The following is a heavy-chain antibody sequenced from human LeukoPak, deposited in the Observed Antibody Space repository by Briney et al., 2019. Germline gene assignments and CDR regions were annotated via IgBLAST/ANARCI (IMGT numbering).Heavy chain of an antibody. D-gene: IGHD6-6*01. J-gene: IGHJ4*02. V-gene: IGHV4-59*08. CDR1: GGSISSYY. Sequence: SETLSLTCTVSGGSISSYYWSWIRQPPGKGLEWIGYIYYSGSTNYNPSLKSRVTISVDTSKDQFSLNLGSVTTADTAVYYCARLDSSSSGSDYWGQGTLVTVSS. CDR2: IYYSGST. CDR3: ARLDSSSSGSDY.